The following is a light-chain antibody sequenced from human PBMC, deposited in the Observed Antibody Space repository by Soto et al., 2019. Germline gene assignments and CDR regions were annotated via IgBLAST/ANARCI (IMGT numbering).Light chain of an antibody. CDR2: GAS. Sequence: EIVLTKSPGTLSLSPGEGATLPCRASQSVSSSFLAWYQQKPGQAPRLLIYGASSRATGIPDRFSGSGSGTDFTLTISRLEPEDFAVYYCHQYGSSLPRTFGGGTKVEI. CDR1: QSVSSSF. V-gene: IGKV3-20*01. CDR3: HQYGSSLPRT. J-gene: IGKJ4*01.